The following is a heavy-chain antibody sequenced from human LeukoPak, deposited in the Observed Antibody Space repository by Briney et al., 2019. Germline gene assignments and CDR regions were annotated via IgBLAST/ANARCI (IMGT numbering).Heavy chain of an antibody. V-gene: IGHV5-51*01. J-gene: IGHJ2*01. Sequence: GESLKISCEGSEYRFTSYWICWVRHMPGKGLEWVGIIYPGDSATRYSPSFRGQVTTSADSSISTAYLLRSRLTAEATALYYCGRHGHTDCSGGSCYHSDWYFDLWGRGTQVTVSS. CDR2: IYPGDSAT. D-gene: IGHD2-15*01. CDR3: GRHGHTDCSGGSCYHSDWYFDL. CDR1: EYRFTSYW.